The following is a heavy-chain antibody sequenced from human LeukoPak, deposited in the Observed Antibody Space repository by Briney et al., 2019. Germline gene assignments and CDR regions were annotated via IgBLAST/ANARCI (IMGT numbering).Heavy chain of an antibody. CDR2: ISSSSSYI. V-gene: IGHV3-21*01. D-gene: IGHD4-17*01. J-gene: IGHJ4*02. CDR1: GFTFSSYS. Sequence: AGSLRLSCAASGFTFSSYSMNWVRQAPGKGLEWVSSISSSSSYIYSADSVKGRFTISRDNAKNSLYLQMNSLRAEDTAVYYCARERETTADFWGQGTLVTVSS. CDR3: ARERETTADF.